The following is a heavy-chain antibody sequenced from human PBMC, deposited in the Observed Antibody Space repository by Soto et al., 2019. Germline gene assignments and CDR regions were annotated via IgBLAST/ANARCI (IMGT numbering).Heavy chain of an antibody. CDR1: GYTFTSYD. Sequence: ASVKVSCKASGYTFTSYDINWVRQATGQGLEWMGWMNPNSGNTGYAQKFQGRVTMTRNTSISTAYMELSSLRSEDTAVYYCARDGVDDYIWGSYRYTTAVAFDIWGQGTMISVS. V-gene: IGHV1-8*01. CDR2: MNPNSGNT. J-gene: IGHJ3*02. D-gene: IGHD3-16*02. CDR3: ARDGVDDYIWGSYRYTTAVAFDI.